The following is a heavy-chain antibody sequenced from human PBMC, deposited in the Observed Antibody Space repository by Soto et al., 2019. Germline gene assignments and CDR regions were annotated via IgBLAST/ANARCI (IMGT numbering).Heavy chain of an antibody. J-gene: IGHJ6*02. CDR2: IGVGSGLT. CDR3: AADAGIPSSSPYYYAMDV. Sequence: GASVKVSCKASGFTFSSSTVQWVRQGRGQRLEWLGWIGVGSGLTKYAEELQERVTITRDMSTGTAYMELSSLRSEDMAVYYCAADAGIPSSSPYYYAMDVWGQGTPVTVSS. V-gene: IGHV1-58*01. D-gene: IGHD2-2*01. CDR1: GFTFSSST.